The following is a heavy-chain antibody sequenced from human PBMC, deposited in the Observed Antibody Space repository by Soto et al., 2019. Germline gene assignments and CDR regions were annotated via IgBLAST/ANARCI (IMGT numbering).Heavy chain of an antibody. CDR3: ARERVDTAMENDY. Sequence: PGGSLRLSCAAAGFTFSSYWMSWVRQAPGKGLEWVANIKQDGSEKYYVDSVKGRFTISRDNAKNSLYLQMNSLRAEDTAVYYCARERVDTAMENDYWGQGTLVTVSS. CDR1: GFTFSSYW. V-gene: IGHV3-7*05. CDR2: IKQDGSEK. J-gene: IGHJ4*02. D-gene: IGHD5-18*01.